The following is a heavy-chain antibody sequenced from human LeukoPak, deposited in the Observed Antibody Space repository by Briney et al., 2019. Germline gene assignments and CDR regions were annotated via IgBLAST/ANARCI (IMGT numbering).Heavy chain of an antibody. CDR2: INPNSGGT. Sequence: ASVKVSCKASGYTFTGYYMHWVRQAPGQGLEWMGWINPNSGGTNYAQKFQGRVTMTRDTSISTAYMELSRLRSDDTAVYYCARDMINRIAVAGTIFDYWGQGTLVTVSS. D-gene: IGHD6-19*01. J-gene: IGHJ4*02. CDR1: GYTFTGYY. CDR3: ARDMINRIAVAGTIFDY. V-gene: IGHV1-2*02.